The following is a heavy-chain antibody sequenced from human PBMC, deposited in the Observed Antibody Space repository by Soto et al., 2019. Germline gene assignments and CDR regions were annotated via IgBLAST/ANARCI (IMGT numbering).Heavy chain of an antibody. D-gene: IGHD4-4*01. CDR1: GFTFSSYS. V-gene: IGHV3-21*01. CDR3: ARAATVTTEYYYGMDV. J-gene: IGHJ6*02. Sequence: PVGSLRLSCAASGFTFSSYSMNWVRQAPGKGLEWVSSISSSSSYIYYADSVKGRFTISRDNAKNSLYLQMNSLRAEDTAVYYCARAATVTTEYYYGMDVWGQGTTVTVS. CDR2: ISSSSSYI.